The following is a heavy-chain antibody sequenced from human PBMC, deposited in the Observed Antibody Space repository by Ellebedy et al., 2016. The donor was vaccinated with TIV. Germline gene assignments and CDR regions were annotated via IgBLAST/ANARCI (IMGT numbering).Heavy chain of an antibody. CDR3: ARDENYVAEVIDY. D-gene: IGHD1-7*01. Sequence: PGGSLRLSCAASGFTFSGYWMSWVRQAAGKGLEWVANIKQDGSEKYYVDSVKGRFTISRDNTKNSLYLQMNSLRDEDTAVYYCARDENYVAEVIDYWGQGTLFTVSS. CDR2: IKQDGSEK. CDR1: GFTFSGYW. J-gene: IGHJ4*02. V-gene: IGHV3-7*01.